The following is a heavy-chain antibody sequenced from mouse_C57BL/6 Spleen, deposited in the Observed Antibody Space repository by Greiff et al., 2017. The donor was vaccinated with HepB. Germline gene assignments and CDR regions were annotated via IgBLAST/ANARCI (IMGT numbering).Heavy chain of an antibody. D-gene: IGHD2-3*01. CDR3: TRAGYYSAWFAY. CDR2: IDPETGGT. J-gene: IGHJ3*01. CDR1: GYTFTDYE. Sequence: QVQLKQSGAELVRPGASVTLSCKASGYTFTDYEMHWVKQTPVHGLEWIGAIDPETGGTAYNQKFKGKAILTADKSSSTAYMELRSLTSEDSAVYYCTRAGYYSAWFAYWGQGTLVTVSA. V-gene: IGHV1-15*01.